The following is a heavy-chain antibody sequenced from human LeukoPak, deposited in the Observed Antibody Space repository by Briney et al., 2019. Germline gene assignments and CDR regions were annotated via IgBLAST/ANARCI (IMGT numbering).Heavy chain of an antibody. D-gene: IGHD3-10*01. J-gene: IGHJ4*02. Sequence: GGSLRLSCTASGFTFGDYVMSWFRQPPGKGLEWLGFIKSKGYGGKPENAASVKGRFPISRDNSKSITYLQMNSLKPEATAVYYCTKVGGSYYKFFDYWGQGTLVTVSS. CDR3: TKVGGSYYKFFDY. V-gene: IGHV3-49*03. CDR1: GFTFGDYV. CDR2: IKSKGYGGKP.